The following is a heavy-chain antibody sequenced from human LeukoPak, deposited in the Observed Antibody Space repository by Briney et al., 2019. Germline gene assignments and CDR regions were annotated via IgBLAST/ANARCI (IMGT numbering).Heavy chain of an antibody. CDR3: AGEINGYCSGGSCGDY. CDR1: GFTFSSYG. J-gene: IGHJ4*02. V-gene: IGHV3-30*03. CDR2: ISYDGSNK. Sequence: GGSLRLSCAASGFTFSSYGMHWVRQAPGKGLEWVAVISYDGSNKYYADSVKGRFTISRDNSKNTLYLQMNSLRAEDTAVYYCAGEINGYCSGGSCGDYWGQGTLVTVSS. D-gene: IGHD2-15*01.